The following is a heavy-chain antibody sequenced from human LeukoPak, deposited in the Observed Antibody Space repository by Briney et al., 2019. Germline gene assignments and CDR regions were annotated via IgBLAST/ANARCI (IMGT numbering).Heavy chain of an antibody. CDR1: GYTFTGYY. J-gene: IGHJ5*02. CDR3: ARVEGVVVPAALGGYNWFDP. V-gene: IGHV1-18*04. D-gene: IGHD2-2*01. Sequence: ASVKVSCKASGYTFTGYYMHWVRQAPGQGLEWMGWISAYNGNTNYAQKLQGRVTITTDTSTSTAYMELRSLRSDDTAVYYCARVEGVVVPAALGGYNWFDPWGQGTLVTVSS. CDR2: ISAYNGNT.